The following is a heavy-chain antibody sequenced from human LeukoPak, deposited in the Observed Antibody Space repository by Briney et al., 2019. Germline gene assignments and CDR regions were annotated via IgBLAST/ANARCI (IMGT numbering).Heavy chain of an antibody. V-gene: IGHV3-74*01. J-gene: IGHJ4*02. CDR2: INSDGRST. D-gene: IGHD3-3*01. Sequence: GGSLRLSCAASGVISSSYWMHWVRHAPGKGLVWVSRINSDGRSTIYADSVKGRFTISRDNDKTTLYLQMNSLRAEATAVYYCARVYYDFWSGSYYFDYWGQGTLVTVSS. CDR3: ARVYYDFWSGSYYFDY. CDR1: GVISSSYW.